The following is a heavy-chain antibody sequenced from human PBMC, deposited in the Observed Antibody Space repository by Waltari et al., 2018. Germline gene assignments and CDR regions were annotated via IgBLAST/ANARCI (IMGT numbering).Heavy chain of an antibody. Sequence: QVQLQQWGAGLLKPSETLSLTCAVYGGSFSGYYWSWIRQPPGKGLEWIGEINHSGSTNYNPSLKSRVTISVDTSKNQFSLKLSSVTAADTAVYYCATLRSNSSGWPEYFQHWGQGTLVTVSS. V-gene: IGHV4-34*01. J-gene: IGHJ1*01. CDR3: ATLRSNSSGWPEYFQH. CDR2: INHSGST. CDR1: GGSFSGYY. D-gene: IGHD6-19*01.